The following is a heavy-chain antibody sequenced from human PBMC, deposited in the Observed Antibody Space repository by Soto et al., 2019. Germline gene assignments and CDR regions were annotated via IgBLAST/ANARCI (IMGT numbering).Heavy chain of an antibody. D-gene: IGHD3-10*01. CDR2: FDPEDGGT. Sequence: ASVKVSCKVSGYTLIELSMHWVRQAPGKGLEWMGGFDPEDGGTIYAQKFQGRVTLTEDTSTDTAYMELSSLRSEDTAVYYCATAPGYYGSGSYRDFWGQGTLVTAPQ. CDR1: GYTLIELS. CDR3: ATAPGYYGSGSYRDF. J-gene: IGHJ4*02. V-gene: IGHV1-24*01.